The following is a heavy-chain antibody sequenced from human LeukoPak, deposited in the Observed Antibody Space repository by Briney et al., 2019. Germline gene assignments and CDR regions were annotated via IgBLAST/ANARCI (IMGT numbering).Heavy chain of an antibody. CDR1: GGSISSGGYY. V-gene: IGHV4-61*02. J-gene: IGHJ4*02. Sequence: SQTLSLTCTVSGGSISSGGYYWSWIRQPAGKGLEWIGRIYTSGSTNYNPSLKSRVTISVDTSKNQFSLKLSSVTAADTAVYYCARVKGVVPADEWYFDYWGQGTLVTVSS. D-gene: IGHD2-2*01. CDR2: IYTSGST. CDR3: ARVKGVVPADEWYFDY.